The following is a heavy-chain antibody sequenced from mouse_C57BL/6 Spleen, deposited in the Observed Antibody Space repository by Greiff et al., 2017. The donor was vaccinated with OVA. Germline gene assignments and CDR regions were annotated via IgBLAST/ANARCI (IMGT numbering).Heavy chain of an antibody. CDR1: GFTFSDYG. V-gene: IGHV5-17*01. CDR3: ARRVLRGYYFDY. Sequence: EVKVEESGGGLVKPGGSLKLSCAASGFTFSDYGMHWVRQAPEKGLEWVAYISSGSSTIYYADTVKGRFTISRDNAKNTLFLQMTSLRSEDTAMYYCARRVLRGYYFDYWGQGTTLTVSS. J-gene: IGHJ2*01. D-gene: IGHD1-1*01. CDR2: ISSGSSTI.